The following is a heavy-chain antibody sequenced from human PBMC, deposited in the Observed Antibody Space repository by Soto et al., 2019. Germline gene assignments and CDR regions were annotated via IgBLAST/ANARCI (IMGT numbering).Heavy chain of an antibody. CDR3: ARVMILWFGELDYYYYYGMDV. Sequence: SETLSLTCAVYGGSFSGYYWSWIRQPPGKGLEWIGEINHSGSTNYNPSLKSRVTISVDTSKNQFSLKLSSVTAADMAVYYCARVMILWFGELDYYYYYGMDVWGQGTTVTVSS. J-gene: IGHJ6*02. CDR2: INHSGST. CDR1: GGSFSGYY. D-gene: IGHD3-10*01. V-gene: IGHV4-34*01.